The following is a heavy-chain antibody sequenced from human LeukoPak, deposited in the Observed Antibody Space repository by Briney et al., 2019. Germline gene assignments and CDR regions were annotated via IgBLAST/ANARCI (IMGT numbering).Heavy chain of an antibody. Sequence: GGSLKLSCAAPGFTLSSYGMSWVRQAPGKGLEWVSAISGGGSTYYADSVKGRFTISRDNSKNTLYLQMNSLRAEDTAVYYCAQRSDGGNLFDYWGQGTLVTVSS. V-gene: IGHV3-23*01. J-gene: IGHJ4*02. CDR1: GFTLSSYG. CDR2: ISGGGST. CDR3: AQRSDGGNLFDY. D-gene: IGHD4-23*01.